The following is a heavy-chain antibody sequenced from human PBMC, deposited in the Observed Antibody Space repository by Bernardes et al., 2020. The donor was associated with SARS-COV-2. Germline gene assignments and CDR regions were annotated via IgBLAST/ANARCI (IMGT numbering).Heavy chain of an antibody. V-gene: IGHV3-23*01. CDR2: FSSSGGTT. Sequence: GWSLSLSCAASGFTFSNYAINWVRQAPGKGLEWVSGFSSSGGTTYYADSVKGRFTISRDNSKNTLYLQMNSLRVEDTAVYYCARGTRSFGSYWGQGTLVTVSS. J-gene: IGHJ4*02. D-gene: IGHD3-10*01. CDR3: ARGTRSFGSY. CDR1: GFTFSNYA.